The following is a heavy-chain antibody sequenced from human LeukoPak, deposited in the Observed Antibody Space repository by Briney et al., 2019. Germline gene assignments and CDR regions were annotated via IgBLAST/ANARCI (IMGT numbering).Heavy chain of an antibody. CDR2: SSGSGGPT. D-gene: IGHD1-26*01. V-gene: IGHV3-23*01. J-gene: IGHJ4*02. Sequence: GGSLRLSCAASGCTFSSSAMSWVRQAPGQGLEWVSGSSGSGGPTYYADSVKGRFTIYRDNSKNALYLQINSLRAEDTAVHYCAKGLSGSYYFDYWGQGTLVTVSS. CDR3: AKGLSGSYYFDY. CDR1: GCTFSSSA.